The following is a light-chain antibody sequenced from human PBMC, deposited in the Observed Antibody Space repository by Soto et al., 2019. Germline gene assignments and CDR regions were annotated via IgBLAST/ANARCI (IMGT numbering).Light chain of an antibody. CDR2: YNN. Sequence: QSVLTQPPSASGTPGQTVSISCSGSNSNIASNTVNWYQHLPGTAAKLLIYYNNQRPSGVPDRFSGSKSGTSASLPISGLQSEDESDYYCAAWHDTLNRYVFGTGTKVTVL. CDR3: AAWHDTLNRYV. V-gene: IGLV1-44*01. J-gene: IGLJ1*01. CDR1: NSNIASNT.